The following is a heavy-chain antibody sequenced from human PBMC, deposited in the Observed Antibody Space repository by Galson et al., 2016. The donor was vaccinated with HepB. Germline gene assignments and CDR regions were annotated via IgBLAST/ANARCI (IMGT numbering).Heavy chain of an antibody. D-gene: IGHD3-22*01. V-gene: IGHV5-51*01. Sequence: GAEVKKPGESLRISCKTSGYSFSNYWIAWVRQMPGKGLEWMGIIYSGDSDTRYSPSFQGQVTISADKSIRTSYLQWTRLKASDTAMYYCARKGNFDTLYYGLDVWGQGTTVTVSS. CDR3: ARKGNFDTLYYGLDV. J-gene: IGHJ6*02. CDR1: GYSFSNYW. CDR2: IYSGDSDT.